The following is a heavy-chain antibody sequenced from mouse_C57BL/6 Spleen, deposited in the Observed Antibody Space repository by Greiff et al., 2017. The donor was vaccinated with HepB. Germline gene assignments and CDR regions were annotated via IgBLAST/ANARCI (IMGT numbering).Heavy chain of an antibody. V-gene: IGHV1-64*01. D-gene: IGHD1-1*01. CDR1: GYTFTSYW. CDR2: IHPNSGST. CDR3: ASFLYYYGSSPYAMDY. Sequence: VQLQQPGAELVKPGASVKLSCKASGYTFTSYWMHWVKQRPGQGLEWIGMIHPNSGSTNYNEKFKSKATLTVDKSSSTAYMQLSSLTSEDSAVYYCASFLYYYGSSPYAMDYWGQGTSVTVSS. J-gene: IGHJ4*01.